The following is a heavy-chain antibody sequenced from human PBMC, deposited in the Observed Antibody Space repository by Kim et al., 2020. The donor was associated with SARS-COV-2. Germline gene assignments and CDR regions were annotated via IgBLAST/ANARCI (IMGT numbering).Heavy chain of an antibody. CDR3: ARDGRDYGDYGGLDY. J-gene: IGHJ4*02. CDR2: IYYSGST. D-gene: IGHD4-17*01. CDR1: GGSISSYY. Sequence: SETLSLTCTVSGGSISSYYWSWIRQPPGKGLEWIGYIYYSGSTNYNPSLKSRVTISVDTSKNQFSLKLSSVTAADTAVYYCARDGRDYGDYGGLDYWGQGTLVTVSS. V-gene: IGHV4-59*13.